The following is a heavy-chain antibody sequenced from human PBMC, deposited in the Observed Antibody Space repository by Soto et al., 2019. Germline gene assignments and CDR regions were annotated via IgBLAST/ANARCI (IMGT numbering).Heavy chain of an antibody. V-gene: IGHV4-34*01. J-gene: IGHJ6*02. D-gene: IGHD2-2*01. CDR1: GGSFSGYY. CDR2: INHSGST. Sequence: QVQLQQWGAGLLKPSETLSLTCAVYGGSFSGYYWSWIRQPPGKGLEWIGEINHSGSTNYNPSLKSRVTISGDTSKNQFSLKLSSVTAADTAVYYCARGWEDIVVVPAARAYYYGMDVWGQGTTVTVSS. CDR3: ARGWEDIVVVPAARAYYYGMDV.